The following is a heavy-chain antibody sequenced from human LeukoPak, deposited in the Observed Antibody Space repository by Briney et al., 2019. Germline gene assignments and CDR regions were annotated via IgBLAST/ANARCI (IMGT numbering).Heavy chain of an antibody. D-gene: IGHD5-18*01. Sequence: AGGSLRLSCAASGFTFSSYSMNWVRQAPGKGLEWVAVISYDGSNKYYADSVKGRFTISRDNSKNTLYLQMNSLRAEGTAVYYCAKAGVDTAMALDYWGQGTLVTVSS. V-gene: IGHV3-30*18. CDR2: ISYDGSNK. J-gene: IGHJ4*02. CDR3: AKAGVDTAMALDY. CDR1: GFTFSSYS.